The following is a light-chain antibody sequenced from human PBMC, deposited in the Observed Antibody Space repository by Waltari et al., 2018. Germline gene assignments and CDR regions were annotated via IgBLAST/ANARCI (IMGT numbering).Light chain of an antibody. Sequence: DIQMTQSPSSLSASAGDRVTITCRASQYINTYLNWYQQKPGKAPKRLIYAASSLESGVPSRFSGSGSGTDFTLTITSLQPEDFATYYCLQYNSNPITFGGGTKVEIK. CDR2: AAS. CDR3: LQYNSNPIT. CDR1: QYINTY. V-gene: IGKV1-17*01. J-gene: IGKJ4*01.